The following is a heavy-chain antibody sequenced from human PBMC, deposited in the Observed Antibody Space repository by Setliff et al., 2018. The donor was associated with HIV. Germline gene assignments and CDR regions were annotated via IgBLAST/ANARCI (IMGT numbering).Heavy chain of an antibody. V-gene: IGHV1-2*02. CDR2: ISPHNADK. D-gene: IGHD7-27*01. Sequence: GASVKVSCKVSGYTLSELSMHWVRQAPGQGLEWMGWISPHNADKNIPRKFRGRVTLTRDTSISTAYLELTGLASDDTAMYYCARQFSNSLDHWGQGTLVTVSS. CDR1: GYTLSELS. CDR3: ARQFSNSLDH. J-gene: IGHJ4*02.